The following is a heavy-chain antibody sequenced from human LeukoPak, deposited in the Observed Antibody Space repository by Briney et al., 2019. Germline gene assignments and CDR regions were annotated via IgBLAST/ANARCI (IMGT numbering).Heavy chain of an antibody. D-gene: IGHD4-17*01. J-gene: IGHJ2*01. CDR2: ISSSSSTI. Sequence: GGSLRLSCAASGFTFSSYSMNWVRQAPGKGLEWVSYISSSSSTIYYADSVKGRFTISRDNAKNSLYLQMNSLRDEDTAVYYCARAYGGDYGDYDSYFDLWGRGTLVTASS. CDR1: GFTFSSYS. V-gene: IGHV3-48*02. CDR3: ARAYGGDYGDYDSYFDL.